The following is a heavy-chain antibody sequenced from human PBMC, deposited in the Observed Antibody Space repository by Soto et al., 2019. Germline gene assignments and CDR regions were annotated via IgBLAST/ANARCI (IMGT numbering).Heavy chain of an antibody. Sequence: SETLSLTCTVSGGSISSGGYYWSWIRQHPGKGLEWIGYIYYSGSTYYNPSLKSRVTISVDTSKNQFSLKLSSVTAADTAVYYCAREIRLTGDRWFDPWGQGTLVTVSS. V-gene: IGHV4-31*03. CDR1: GGSISSGGYY. CDR3: AREIRLTGDRWFDP. J-gene: IGHJ5*02. D-gene: IGHD4-17*01. CDR2: IYYSGST.